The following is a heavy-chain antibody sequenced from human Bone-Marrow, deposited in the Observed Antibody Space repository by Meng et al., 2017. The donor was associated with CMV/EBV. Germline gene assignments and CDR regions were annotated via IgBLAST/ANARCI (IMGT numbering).Heavy chain of an antibody. D-gene: IGHD2-15*01. CDR2: LFSGGTT. CDR3: VRWVVDVGGLDY. V-gene: IGHV3-53*01. J-gene: IGHJ4*02. Sequence: LSLTCVVSGFTVSSNYMSWVRQAPGKGLEWVSVLFSGGTTTYGDSVKGRFTISRDNSKNTLFLQMNSLRAEDTAVYYCVRWVVDVGGLDYWGQGTLVTVSS. CDR1: GFTVSSNY.